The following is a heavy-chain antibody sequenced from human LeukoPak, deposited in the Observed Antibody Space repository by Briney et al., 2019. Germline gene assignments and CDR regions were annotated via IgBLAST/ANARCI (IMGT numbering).Heavy chain of an antibody. Sequence: ASETLSLTCTVSGGSISSSSYYWGWIRQPPGKGLEWIGSIYYSLSTYYNPSLKSRVTISVDTSKNQFSLKLSSVTAADTAVYYCARSPSIITIFGVVISGPSESSYYYYYMDVWGKGTTVTVSS. CDR1: GGSISSSSYY. J-gene: IGHJ6*03. CDR3: ARSPSIITIFGVVISGPSESSYYYYYMDV. D-gene: IGHD3-3*01. CDR2: IYYSLST. V-gene: IGHV4-39*07.